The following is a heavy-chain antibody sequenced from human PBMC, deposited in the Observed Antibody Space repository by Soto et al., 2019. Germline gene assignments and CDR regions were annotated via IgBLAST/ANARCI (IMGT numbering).Heavy chain of an antibody. J-gene: IGHJ4*02. CDR2: INPNSGGT. CDR1: GYTFTSYG. Sequence: ASVKVSCKASGYTFTSYGISWVRQAPGQGLEWMGWINPNSGGTNYAQKFQGWVTMTRDTSISTAYMELSRLRSDDTAVYYCARDRGDTAMVSFDYWGQGTLVTVSS. CDR3: ARDRGDTAMVSFDY. D-gene: IGHD5-18*01. V-gene: IGHV1-2*04.